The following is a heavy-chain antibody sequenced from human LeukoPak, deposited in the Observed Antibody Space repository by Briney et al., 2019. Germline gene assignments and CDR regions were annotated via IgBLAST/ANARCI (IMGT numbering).Heavy chain of an antibody. Sequence: PGGSLRLSCAASGFTFSSYAMSWVRQAPGKGLEWVSAISGSGGSTYYADSVKGRFTISRDNSKNTLYLQMNSLRAEDTAVYYCAKRVSRYDSSGCYSLGAFDIWGQGTMVTVSS. V-gene: IGHV3-23*01. D-gene: IGHD3-22*01. CDR1: GFTFSSYA. CDR3: AKRVSRYDSSGCYSLGAFDI. J-gene: IGHJ3*02. CDR2: ISGSGGST.